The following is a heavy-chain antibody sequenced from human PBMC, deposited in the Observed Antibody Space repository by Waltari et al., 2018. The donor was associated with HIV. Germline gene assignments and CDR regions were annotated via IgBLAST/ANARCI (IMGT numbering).Heavy chain of an antibody. CDR2: INHSGTT. D-gene: IGHD6-19*01. Sequence: QVQLQQWGAGLLKPSETLSLTCAVYGGSFSGYYWSWIRQPPGKGLEWSGEINHSGTTNYNPSLKSRVTISVDTSKNQFSLKLSSVTAADTAVYYCARGRSPYSSGWYASEYWGQGTLVTVSS. CDR3: ARGRSPYSSGWYASEY. V-gene: IGHV4-34*01. CDR1: GGSFSGYY. J-gene: IGHJ4*02.